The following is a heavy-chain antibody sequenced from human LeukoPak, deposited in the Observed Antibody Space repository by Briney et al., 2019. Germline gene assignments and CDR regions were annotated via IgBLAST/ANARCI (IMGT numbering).Heavy chain of an antibody. CDR3: ARDRIVVVPAAMDHYYYMDV. D-gene: IGHD2-2*01. CDR1: GGSISSYY. V-gene: IGHV4-4*07. J-gene: IGHJ6*03. CDR2: IYTSGNT. Sequence: SETLSLTCTVSGGSISSYYWSWIRQPAEKGLEWIGRIYTSGNTNYNPSLKSRVTMSVDTSKNQFPLKLSSVTAADTAVYYCARDRIVVVPAAMDHYYYMDVWGKGTTVTVSS.